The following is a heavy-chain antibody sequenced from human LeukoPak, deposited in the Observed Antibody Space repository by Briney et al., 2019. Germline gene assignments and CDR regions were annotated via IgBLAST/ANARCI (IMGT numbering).Heavy chain of an antibody. V-gene: IGHV3-23*01. Sequence: GGSLRLSCAAAGFTVSTSAMSWVRQAPGKGLEWVSGISGSGGRTYYADSVKGRFAISRDNSKNTLFLQMNSLRAEDTAIYYCAQRSRELLTWGQGTLVTVSS. J-gene: IGHJ5*02. CDR2: ISGSGGRT. CDR1: GFTVSTSA. D-gene: IGHD1-26*01. CDR3: AQRSRELLT.